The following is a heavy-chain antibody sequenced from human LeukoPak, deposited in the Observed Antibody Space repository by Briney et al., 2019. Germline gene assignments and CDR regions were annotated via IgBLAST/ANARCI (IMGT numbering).Heavy chain of an antibody. V-gene: IGHV4-39*01. CDR3: ARRGGLPPYSSSWYFDY. CDR2: ISYSVTT. J-gene: IGHJ4*02. Sequence: KPSETLSLTCTVSGGSISSSNYYWAWIRQPPGKGLEWIASISYSVTTYYNPSLKSRVTISVDTSKNQFSLKLSSVAAADTAVYYCARRGGLPPYSSSWYFDYWGQGTLVTVSS. D-gene: IGHD6-13*01. CDR1: GGSISSSNYY.